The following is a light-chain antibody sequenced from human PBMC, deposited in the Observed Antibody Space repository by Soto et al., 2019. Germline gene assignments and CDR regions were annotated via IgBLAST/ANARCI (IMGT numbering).Light chain of an antibody. CDR3: QQYNSYPWT. J-gene: IGKJ1*01. CDR2: DVS. Sequence: DIQMTHSASTLSASVLYRVTITCRASQSISSWLAWYQQKPGKAPKLLIYDVSSLESGVPSRFSGSGSGTEFTLAISSLQPDDFATYYCQQYNSYPWTFGQGTKVDNK. CDR1: QSISSW. V-gene: IGKV1-5*01.